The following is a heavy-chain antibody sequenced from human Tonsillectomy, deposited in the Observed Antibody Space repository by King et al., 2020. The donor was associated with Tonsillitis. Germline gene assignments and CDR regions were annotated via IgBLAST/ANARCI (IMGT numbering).Heavy chain of an antibody. CDR1: GFTFSSYD. CDR2: IGTDGDT. V-gene: IGHV3-13*01. CDR3: AREPKGYYYGMDV. J-gene: IGHJ6*02. Sequence: QLVQSGGGLVQPGGSLRLSCAASGFTFSSYDMHWVRQATGQGLEWVSSIGTDGDTYYPGSVKGRFTISSENAKNSLYLQMNILRAGDTAVYYCAREPKGYYYGMDVWGQGTTVTVSS.